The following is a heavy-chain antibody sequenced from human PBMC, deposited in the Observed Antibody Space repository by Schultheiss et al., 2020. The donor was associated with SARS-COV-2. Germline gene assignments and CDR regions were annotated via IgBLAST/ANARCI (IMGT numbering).Heavy chain of an antibody. D-gene: IGHD6-19*01. CDR3: AKYSSGWYYFDY. V-gene: IGHV3-23*01. CDR1: GFTFSSYA. J-gene: IGHJ4*02. CDR2: ISGSGGST. Sequence: GGSLRLSCAASGFTFSSYAMSWVRQAPGKGLEWVSAISGSGGSTYYADSVKGRFITSRDNSKNTLYLQMNSLRAEDTAVYYCAKYSSGWYYFDYWGQGTLVTVSS.